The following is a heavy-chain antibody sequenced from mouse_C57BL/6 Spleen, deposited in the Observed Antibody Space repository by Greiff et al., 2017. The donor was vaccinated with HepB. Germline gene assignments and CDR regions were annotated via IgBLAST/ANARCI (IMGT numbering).Heavy chain of an antibody. V-gene: IGHV5-4*01. Sequence: EVKLMESGGGLVKPGGSLKLSCAASGFTFSSYAMSWVRQTPEKRLEWVATISDGGSYTYYPDNVKGRFTISRDNAKNNLYLQMSHLKSEDTAMYYCARDWNSGFDYLGQGTTLTVSS. CDR3: ARDWNSGFDY. J-gene: IGHJ2*01. CDR1: GFTFSSYA. CDR2: ISDGGSYT.